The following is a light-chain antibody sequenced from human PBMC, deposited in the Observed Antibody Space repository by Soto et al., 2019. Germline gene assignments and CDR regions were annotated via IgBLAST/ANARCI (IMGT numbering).Light chain of an antibody. Sequence: EIVLTRSPGTLSLSPGERATLSCRASERLSSVYLAWYQQRPGQPPRLLISGASNRATGIPDRFSGSGSGTDFTLIINRLEPEDVAIYYCQQYGGSPRITFGQGTRLEIK. V-gene: IGKV3-20*01. CDR2: GAS. CDR3: QQYGGSPRIT. CDR1: ERLSSVY. J-gene: IGKJ5*01.